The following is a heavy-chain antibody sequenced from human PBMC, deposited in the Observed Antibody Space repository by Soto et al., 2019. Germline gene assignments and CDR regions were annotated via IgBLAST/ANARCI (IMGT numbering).Heavy chain of an antibody. CDR2: IYYSGST. CDR1: GGSISSSSYY. D-gene: IGHD3-10*01. Sequence: PSETLSLTCTVSGGSISSSSYYWGWIRQPPGKGLEWIGSIYYSGSTYYNPSLKSRVTISVDTSKNQFSLKLSSVTAADTAVYYCARELVREENWFDPWGQGTLVTVS. V-gene: IGHV4-39*07. CDR3: ARELVREENWFDP. J-gene: IGHJ5*02.